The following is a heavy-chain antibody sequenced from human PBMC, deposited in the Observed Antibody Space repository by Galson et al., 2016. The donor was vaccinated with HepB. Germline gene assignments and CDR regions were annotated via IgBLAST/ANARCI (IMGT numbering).Heavy chain of an antibody. CDR2: IRTNADGGTT. Sequence: SLRLSCASSGITFGNFIMSWVRQAPGQGLEWVALIRTNADGGTTEYAASVKGRFSISRDDSKSTAYLQMNRLKSEDTAVYYCSVDHFSGYGGRGTVVTVSS. CDR1: GITFGNFI. J-gene: IGHJ4*02. CDR3: SVDHFSGY. D-gene: IGHD2-2*01. V-gene: IGHV3-49*04.